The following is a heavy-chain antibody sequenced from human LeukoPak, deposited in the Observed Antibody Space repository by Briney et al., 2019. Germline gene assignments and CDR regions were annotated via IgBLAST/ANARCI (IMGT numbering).Heavy chain of an antibody. J-gene: IGHJ6*03. CDR3: ARAPGGRRAYYMDV. V-gene: IGHV4-61*02. CDR1: GGSLSSGSFY. D-gene: IGHD3-16*01. Sequence: KASQTLSLTCTVSGGSLSSGSFYWGWVPQPPRKGPGGVGRIYTYESPNYNPSLKSRVTISVDTSKNQFSLKLTSVTAADTAVYFCARAPGGRRAYYMDVWGKGTTVTISS. CDR2: IYTYESP.